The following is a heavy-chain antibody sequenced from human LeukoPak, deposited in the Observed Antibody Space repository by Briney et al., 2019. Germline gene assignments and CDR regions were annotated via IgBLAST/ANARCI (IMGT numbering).Heavy chain of an antibody. D-gene: IGHD2-2*01. CDR3: ARLVVPAAARDGWFDP. Sequence: SETLSLTCTVSGGSISSGSYYWSWIRQPPGKGLEWIGEINHSGSTNYNPSLKSRVTISVDTSKNQFSLELSSVTAADTAVYYCARLVVPAAARDGWFDPWGQGTLVTVSS. CDR2: INHSGST. J-gene: IGHJ5*02. CDR1: GGSISSGSYY. V-gene: IGHV4-39*07.